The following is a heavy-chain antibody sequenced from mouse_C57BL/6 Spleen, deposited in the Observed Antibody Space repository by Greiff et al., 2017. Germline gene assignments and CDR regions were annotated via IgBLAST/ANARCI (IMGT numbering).Heavy chain of an antibody. J-gene: IGHJ2*01. CDR2: IYPGDGDT. CDR1: GYAFSSSW. D-gene: IGHD1-2*01. V-gene: IGHV1-82*01. Sequence: QVQLQQSGPELVKPGASVKISCKASGYAFSSSWLNWVKQRPGKGLEWIGRIYPGDGDTNYNGKFKGKATLTADKSSSTAYMQLSSLTSEDSAVYFCARGGHYYGERYFDYWGQGTTLTVSS. CDR3: ARGGHYYGERYFDY.